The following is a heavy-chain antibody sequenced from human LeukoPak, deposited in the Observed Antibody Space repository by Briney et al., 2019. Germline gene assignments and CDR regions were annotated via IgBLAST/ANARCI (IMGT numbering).Heavy chain of an antibody. CDR1: GGSISSYY. V-gene: IGHV4-59*01. J-gene: IGHJ3*02. CDR3: ARVRNSRGHDAFDI. Sequence: SETLSLTCTVSGGSISSYYWSWIRQPPGKGLEWIGYIYYSGSTNYNPSLKSRVTISVDTSKNQFSLKLSSVTAADTAVYYCARVRNSRGHDAFDIWGQGTMVTVSS. CDR2: IYYSGST. D-gene: IGHD2-21*01.